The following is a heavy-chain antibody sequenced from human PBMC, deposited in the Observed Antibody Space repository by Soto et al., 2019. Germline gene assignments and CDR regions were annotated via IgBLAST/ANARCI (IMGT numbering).Heavy chain of an antibody. CDR2: ISGYNGNT. CDR1: GYTFTNYG. Sequence: QVQVVQSGDEVKKPGASVKVSCKASGYTFTNYGFSWVRQAPGQGLEWMGCISGYNGNTKYAEKFQGRVTMTTDTSTSTAHMELRSLRSDDTAVYYCAREGQAPYYYYGMDVWGQGTAVTVSS. CDR3: AREGQAPYYYYGMDV. V-gene: IGHV1-18*01. J-gene: IGHJ6*02.